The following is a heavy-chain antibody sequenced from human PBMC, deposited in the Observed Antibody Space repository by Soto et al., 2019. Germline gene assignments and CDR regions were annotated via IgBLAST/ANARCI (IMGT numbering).Heavy chain of an antibody. Sequence: SETLSLTCAVYGGSFSCYYWSWIRQPPGKGLEWIGEINHSGSTNYNPSLKSRVTISVDTSKNQFSLKLSSVTAADTAVYYCARGSAYYYDSSGPFFDYWGQGTLVTVSS. D-gene: IGHD3-22*01. V-gene: IGHV4-34*01. CDR3: ARGSAYYYDSSGPFFDY. CDR1: GGSFSCYY. J-gene: IGHJ4*02. CDR2: INHSGST.